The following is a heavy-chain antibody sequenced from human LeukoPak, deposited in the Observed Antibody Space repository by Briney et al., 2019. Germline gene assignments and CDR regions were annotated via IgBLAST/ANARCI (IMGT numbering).Heavy chain of an antibody. Sequence: KSSETLSLTCTVSGGSISSYYWSWIRQPPGKGLEWIGYIYYSGSTNYNPSLKSRVTMSVDTSKNQLSLKLSSVTAADTAVYYCARRYDFWSGYPPPLDYWGQGTLVTVSS. CDR1: GGSISSYY. D-gene: IGHD3-3*01. J-gene: IGHJ4*02. CDR2: IYYSGST. CDR3: ARRYDFWSGYPPPLDY. V-gene: IGHV4-59*12.